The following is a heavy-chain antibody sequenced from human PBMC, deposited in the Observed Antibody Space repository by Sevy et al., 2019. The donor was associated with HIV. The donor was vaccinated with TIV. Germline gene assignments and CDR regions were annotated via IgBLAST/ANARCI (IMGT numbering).Heavy chain of an antibody. J-gene: IGHJ4*02. Sequence: GPVKVSCKASGYTFTSYGISWVRQAPGQGLEWMGWISAYNGNTNYAQKLQGRVTMTTDTSTSTAYMELRSLRSDDTAVYYCARGHDYVWGSYRASFDYWGQGTLVTVSS. D-gene: IGHD3-16*02. CDR1: GYTFTSYG. CDR2: ISAYNGNT. V-gene: IGHV1-18*01. CDR3: ARGHDYVWGSYRASFDY.